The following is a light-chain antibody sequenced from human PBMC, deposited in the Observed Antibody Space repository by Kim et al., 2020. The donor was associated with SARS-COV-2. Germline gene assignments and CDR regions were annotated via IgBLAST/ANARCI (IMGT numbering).Light chain of an antibody. V-gene: IGLV4-69*01. CDR1: SGHSSYA. CDR3: QTWGTGIVV. CDR2: LNSDGSH. J-gene: IGLJ2*01. Sequence: QLVLTQSHSASASLGASVKLTCTLSSGHSSYAIAWHQKQSEKGPRYLMKLNSDGSHNKGDGIPDRFSGSSSGAERYLTISSLQSEDEADYYCQTWGTGIVVFGGGTQLTVL.